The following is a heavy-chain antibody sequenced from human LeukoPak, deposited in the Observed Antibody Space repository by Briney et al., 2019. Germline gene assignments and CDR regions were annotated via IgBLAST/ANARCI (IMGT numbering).Heavy chain of an antibody. Sequence: GGTLRLSCTASGFTFNNYAMTWVRQAPGKGLEWVSAITGSGAYTNYADSVKGRFTISRDNSKNTIYLQMNSLRAEDTAIYYCAKRSSTSSGYFDFWGRGTLVTVSS. D-gene: IGHD3-22*01. V-gene: IGHV3-23*01. CDR2: ITGSGAYT. CDR3: AKRSSTSSGYFDF. CDR1: GFTFNNYA. J-gene: IGHJ4*02.